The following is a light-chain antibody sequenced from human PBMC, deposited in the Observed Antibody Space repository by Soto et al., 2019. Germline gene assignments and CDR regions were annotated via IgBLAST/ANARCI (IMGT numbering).Light chain of an antibody. CDR1: NSNIGSDT. Sequence: QAVVTQPPSASGTPGQRVTISCSGSNSNIGSDTVNWYQQFPGTAPKLLIYSNNRRPSGVPDRFSGSKSGTSASLAISGLQSDDEADYYCAAWDDSLNGPVFGGGTKVTVL. J-gene: IGLJ2*01. V-gene: IGLV1-44*01. CDR3: AAWDDSLNGPV. CDR2: SNN.